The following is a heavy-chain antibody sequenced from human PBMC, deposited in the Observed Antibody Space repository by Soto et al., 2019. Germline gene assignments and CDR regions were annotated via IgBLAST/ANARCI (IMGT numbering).Heavy chain of an antibody. CDR3: AKRPGLAHFDY. D-gene: IGHD6-25*01. CDR1: GFTFSSHG. J-gene: IGHJ4*02. Sequence: PGGSLGLSCAASGFTFSSHGMHWVRQAPGKGLEWVAFIWYDGSNKYYADSVKGRFTISRDNSEDTLYLQMNSLRAEDTAVYYCAKRPGLAHFDYWGQGTLVTVSS. CDR2: IWYDGSNK. V-gene: IGHV3-30*02.